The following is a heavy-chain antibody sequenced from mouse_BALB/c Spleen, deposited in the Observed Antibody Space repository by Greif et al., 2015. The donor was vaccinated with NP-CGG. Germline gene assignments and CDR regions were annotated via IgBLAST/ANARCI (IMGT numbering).Heavy chain of an antibody. V-gene: IGHV1-14*01. CDR3: ARLDTLYAMDY. Sequence: EVQLQESGPELVKPGASVKMSCKASGYTFTSYVMHWVKQKPGQGLEWIGYINPYNDGTKYNEKFKGKATLTSDKSSSTAYMELSSLTSEDSAVYYCARLDTLYAMDYWGQGTSVTVSS. J-gene: IGHJ4*01. D-gene: IGHD3-3*01. CDR2: INPYNDGT. CDR1: GYTFTSYV.